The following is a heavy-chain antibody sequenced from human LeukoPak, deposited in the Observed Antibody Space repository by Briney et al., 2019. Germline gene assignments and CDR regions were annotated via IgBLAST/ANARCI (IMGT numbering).Heavy chain of an antibody. CDR1: GFTFSSYW. Sequence: SGGPLRLSCAASGFTFSSYWMTWVRRAPGKGLEWVANIERDGSEKNYVVSVKGRFTISRDNAKNSLYLQMNSLRAEDTAVYYCARGQCGIDFWGQGTLVTVSS. CDR2: IERDGSEK. V-gene: IGHV3-7*05. J-gene: IGHJ4*02. D-gene: IGHD2-15*01. CDR3: ARGQCGIDF.